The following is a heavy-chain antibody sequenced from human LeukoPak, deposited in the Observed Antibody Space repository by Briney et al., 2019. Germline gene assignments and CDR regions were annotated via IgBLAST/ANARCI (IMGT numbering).Heavy chain of an antibody. Sequence: SETLSLTCTVSGGSISSYYWSWVRQPPGKGLEWIGYIYYSGSTNYNPSLKSRVTISVDTSKNQFSLKLSSVTAADTAVYYCARTQQWLVPFDYWGQGTLVTVSS. CDR1: GGSISSYY. CDR2: IYYSGST. D-gene: IGHD6-19*01. J-gene: IGHJ4*02. CDR3: ARTQQWLVPFDY. V-gene: IGHV4-59*08.